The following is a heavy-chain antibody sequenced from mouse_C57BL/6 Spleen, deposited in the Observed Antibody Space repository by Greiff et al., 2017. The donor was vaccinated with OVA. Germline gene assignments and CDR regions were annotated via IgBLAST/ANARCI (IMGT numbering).Heavy chain of an antibody. V-gene: IGHV1-80*01. J-gene: IGHJ1*03. CDR3: ERGPYGNYDWYFDV. Sequence: VQLQESGAELVKPGASVKISCKASGYAFSSYWMNGVKQRPGKGLEWIGQIYFGDGDTNYNGKFTGKATLTADKSSSTAYMQLSSLTSEDAAVYFCERGPYGNYDWYFDVWGTGTTVTVSS. CDR1: GYAFSSYW. D-gene: IGHD2-1*01. CDR2: IYFGDGDT.